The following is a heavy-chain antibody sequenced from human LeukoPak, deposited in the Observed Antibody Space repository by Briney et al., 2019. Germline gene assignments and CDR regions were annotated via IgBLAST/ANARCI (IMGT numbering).Heavy chain of an antibody. Sequence: SETLSLTCTVSGGSISSYYWSWIRRPPGKGLEWIGYIYYSGSTNYNPSLKSRVTISVDTSKNQFSLKLSSVTAADTAVYYCARIREMATIVDYWGQGTLVTVSS. D-gene: IGHD5-24*01. CDR3: ARIREMATIVDY. J-gene: IGHJ4*02. CDR2: IYYSGST. CDR1: GGSISSYY. V-gene: IGHV4-59*01.